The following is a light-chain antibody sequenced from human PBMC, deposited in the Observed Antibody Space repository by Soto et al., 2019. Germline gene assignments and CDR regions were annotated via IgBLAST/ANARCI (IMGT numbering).Light chain of an antibody. CDR1: QNVYNN. Sequence: EIVMTQSPATLSVSPGERAILSCRASQNVYNNLAWYQQKPGQAPRLLIYRASTRATGVPARFSGSGSGTEFTLTISSLQSEDFTVYSCLQYHNLWAFGQGTKVDIK. CDR2: RAS. J-gene: IGKJ1*01. V-gene: IGKV3-15*01. CDR3: LQYHNLWA.